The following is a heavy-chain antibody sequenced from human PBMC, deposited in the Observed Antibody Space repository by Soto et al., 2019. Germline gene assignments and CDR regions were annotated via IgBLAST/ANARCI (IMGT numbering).Heavy chain of an antibody. V-gene: IGHV4-59*01. CDR3: ARDAGKAWFDP. Sequence: PSETRSLTCTVSGGSISSYYWSWIRQPPGKGLEWIGYIYYSGSTNYNPSLKSRVTISVDTSKNQFSLKLSSVTAADTAVYYCARDAGKAWFDPWGQGTLVTVSS. CDR2: IYYSGST. J-gene: IGHJ5*02. CDR1: GGSISSYY. D-gene: IGHD6-13*01.